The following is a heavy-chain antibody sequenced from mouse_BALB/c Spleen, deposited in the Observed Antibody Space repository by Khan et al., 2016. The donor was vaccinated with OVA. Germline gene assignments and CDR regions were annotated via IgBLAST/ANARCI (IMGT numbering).Heavy chain of an antibody. J-gene: IGHJ2*01. CDR3: TRDRMDY. V-gene: IGHV1-7*01. Sequence: QIQLVQSGAELAKPGASVKMSCKASGYTFTTYWMHWIKQRPGQGLEWIGYINPPSGYTDYNEKFKDRATLSADKSSSTAYMQLTSLTSEDSAVYYCTRDRMDYWGQGTTLTVSS. CDR2: INPPSGYT. CDR1: GYTFTTYW.